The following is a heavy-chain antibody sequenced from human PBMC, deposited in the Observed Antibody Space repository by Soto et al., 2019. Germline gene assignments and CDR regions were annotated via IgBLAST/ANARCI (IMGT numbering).Heavy chain of an antibody. D-gene: IGHD3-22*01. CDR2: ITYDEINK. V-gene: IGHV3-30*04. J-gene: IGHJ4*02. CDR1: GFTFRSYA. CDR3: AKDQVVVITHFDY. Sequence: PGGSLRLSCAASGFTFRSYAMHWVRQAPGKGLEWVAIITYDEINKYYADSVKGRFTISRDNSKNTLYLQMNSLRAEDTAVYYCAKDQVVVITHFDYWGQGTLVTVSS.